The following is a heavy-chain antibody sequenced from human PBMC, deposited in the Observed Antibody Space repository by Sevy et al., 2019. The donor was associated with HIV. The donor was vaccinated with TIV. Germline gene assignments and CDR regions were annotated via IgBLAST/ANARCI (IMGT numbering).Heavy chain of an antibody. CDR2: IIPILGTV. Sequence: ASVKVSCKASGGTFSSYGISWVRQAPGQGLEWMGGIIPILGTVNYAQKFQGRVTITADEPTKTAYMELSSLSSEDTAVYYCARGGGNGWYYFDYWGQETLVTVSS. CDR1: GGTFSSYG. J-gene: IGHJ4*02. CDR3: ARGGGNGWYYFDY. V-gene: IGHV1-69*13. D-gene: IGHD6-19*01.